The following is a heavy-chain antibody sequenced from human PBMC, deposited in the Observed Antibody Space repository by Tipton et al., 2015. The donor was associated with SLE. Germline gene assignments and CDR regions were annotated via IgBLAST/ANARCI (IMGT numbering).Heavy chain of an antibody. J-gene: IGHJ4*02. V-gene: IGHV4-39*07. CDR3: VGDYASGSYRFDY. Sequence: LRLSCTVSGGSISSSSYYWGWIRQPPGKGLKWIGSIYYRGNTYYNPSLKSRVTISVDTSKNQFSLKLSSVTAADTAVYYCVGDYASGSYRFDYWGQGILVTVSS. D-gene: IGHD3-10*01. CDR2: IYYRGNT. CDR1: GGSISSSSYY.